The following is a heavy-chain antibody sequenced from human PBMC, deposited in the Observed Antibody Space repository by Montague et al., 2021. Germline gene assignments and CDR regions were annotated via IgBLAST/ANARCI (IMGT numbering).Heavy chain of an antibody. J-gene: IGHJ6*03. CDR2: INHSGST. CDR1: GGSFSGYY. Sequence: SETLPLTCAVYGGSFSGYYWSWIRQPPGKGLEWIGEINHSGSTNXNPSLKSRVTISVDTSKNRFSLKLSSVTAADTAVYYCAREWIQLWGVGPVSGHHYYIDVWGKGTTVTVSS. CDR3: AREWIQLWGVGPVSGHHYYIDV. D-gene: IGHD5-18*01. V-gene: IGHV4-34*01.